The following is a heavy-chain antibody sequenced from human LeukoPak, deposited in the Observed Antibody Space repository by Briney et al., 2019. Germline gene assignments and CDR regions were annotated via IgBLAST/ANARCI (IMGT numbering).Heavy chain of an antibody. V-gene: IGHV3-30*04. D-gene: IGHD6-13*01. CDR2: ISYDGSNK. CDR1: GFTFSSYA. Sequence: GGSLRLSCAASGFTFSSYAMHWVRQAPGKGLEWGAVISYDGSNKYYADSVKGRFTISRDNSKNTLYLQMNSLRAEDTAVYYCARDSSSWSLPDYWGQGTLVTVSS. J-gene: IGHJ4*02. CDR3: ARDSSSWSLPDY.